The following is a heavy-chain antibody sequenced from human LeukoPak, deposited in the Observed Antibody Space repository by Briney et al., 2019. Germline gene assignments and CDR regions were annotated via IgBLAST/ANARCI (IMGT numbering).Heavy chain of an antibody. CDR3: ARSIVGASDY. CDR2: IYSGGST. J-gene: IGHJ4*02. CDR1: GFTVSSNY. V-gene: IGHV3-53*01. D-gene: IGHD1-26*01. Sequence: QAGGSLRLSCAASGFTVSSNYMSWVRPAPGKGLEWVSVIYSGGSTYYADSVKGRFTISRDNSKNTLYLQMNSLRAEDTAVYYCARSIVGASDYWGQGTLVTVSS.